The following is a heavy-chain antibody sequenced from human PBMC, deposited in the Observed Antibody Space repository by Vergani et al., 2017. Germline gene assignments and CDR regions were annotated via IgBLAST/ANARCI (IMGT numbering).Heavy chain of an antibody. D-gene: IGHD4-17*01. CDR2: IYRSGTT. J-gene: IGHJ4*02. Sequence: QVQLQESGPGLVKPSQTLALTCTVSSGSISSGDYYWNWIRQSPGKGLEWIGSIYRSGTTNYNASLKSRVIISVATSKNQFSLKLSSVTAADTAVYYCARLNGDYMRLSEYWGQGTLVAVSS. CDR1: SGSISSGDYY. CDR3: ARLNGDYMRLSEY. V-gene: IGHV4-30-4*08.